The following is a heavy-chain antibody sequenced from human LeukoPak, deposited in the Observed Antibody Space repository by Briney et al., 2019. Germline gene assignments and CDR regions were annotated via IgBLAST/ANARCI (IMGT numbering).Heavy chain of an antibody. Sequence: PSETLSLTCTVSGGSISSSSYYWGWIRQPPGKGLEWIGSIYYSGSTYYNPSLKSRVTISVDTSKNQFSLKLSSVTAADTAVYYCARDKLPAGWFDPWGQGTLVTVSS. CDR3: ARDKLPAGWFDP. D-gene: IGHD4-23*01. CDR1: GGSISSSSYY. J-gene: IGHJ5*02. CDR2: IYYSGST. V-gene: IGHV4-39*07.